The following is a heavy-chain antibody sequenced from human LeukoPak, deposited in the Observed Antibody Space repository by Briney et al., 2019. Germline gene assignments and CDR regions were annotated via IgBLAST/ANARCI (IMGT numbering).Heavy chain of an antibody. D-gene: IGHD6-19*01. J-gene: IGHJ4*02. V-gene: IGHV3-7*05. CDR3: AKYSGGWSFEY. Sequence: GVLRLSCGASGFTFSSYWMSWVREAPGKGLEWVVNIKEDRSEKHYVDSVKGRFTISRDNAKNSLYLQMNSLRAEDTAVYYCAKYSGGWSFEYWGQGTLVTVSS. CDR2: IKEDRSEK. CDR1: GFTFSSYW.